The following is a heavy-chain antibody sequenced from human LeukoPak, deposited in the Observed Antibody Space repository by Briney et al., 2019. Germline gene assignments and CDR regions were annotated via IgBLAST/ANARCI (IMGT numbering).Heavy chain of an antibody. V-gene: IGHV3-33*08. D-gene: IGHD3-10*01. J-gene: IGHJ4*02. CDR3: ARPGELPGIYYFDY. CDR1: GFTFSSYG. Sequence: PGRSLRLSCAASGFTFSSYGMHWVRQAPGKGLEWVAVIWYDGSNKYYADSVKGRFTISRDNSKNTLYLQMNSLRAEDTAVYYCARPGELPGIYYFDYWGQGTLVTVSS. CDR2: IWYDGSNK.